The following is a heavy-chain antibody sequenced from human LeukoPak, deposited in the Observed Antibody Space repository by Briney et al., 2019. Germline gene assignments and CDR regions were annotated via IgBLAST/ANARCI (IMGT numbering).Heavy chain of an antibody. CDR3: ARDGHTMAFDY. V-gene: IGHV3-74*01. Sequence: GGSLRLSCAASGFTFSSYWMHWVRQAPGKGLVWVSRINTDGTSTSYADSVKGRFTISRDNAKNTLYVQMNSLRAEDTAVYDCARDGHTMAFDYWGQGPLVTVSS. CDR1: GFTFSSYW. J-gene: IGHJ4*02. CDR2: INTDGTST. D-gene: IGHD3-10*01.